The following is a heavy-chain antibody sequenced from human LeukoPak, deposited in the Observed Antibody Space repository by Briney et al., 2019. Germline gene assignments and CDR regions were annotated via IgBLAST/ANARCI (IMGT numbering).Heavy chain of an antibody. CDR2: INPNSGGT. Sequence: ASVKVSCKASGYTFTGYDMHWVRQAPGQGLEWMGWINPNSGGTNYAQKFQGRVTMTRDTSISTAYMELSRLRSDDTAVYYCARDGSSRWYLSFNFFDPWGQGTLVTVSS. CDR3: ARDGSSRWYLSFNFFDP. D-gene: IGHD6-13*01. V-gene: IGHV1-2*02. CDR1: GYTFTGYD. J-gene: IGHJ5*02.